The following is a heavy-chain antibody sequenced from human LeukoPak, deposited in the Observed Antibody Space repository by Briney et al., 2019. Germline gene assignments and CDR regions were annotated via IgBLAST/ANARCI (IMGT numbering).Heavy chain of an antibody. CDR3: ARDRNMITFGGVIDY. V-gene: IGHV1-18*01. CDR1: GYTFTSYG. CDR2: IIAYNGNT. J-gene: IGHJ4*02. D-gene: IGHD3-16*01. Sequence: GASVKVSCKASGYTFTSYGISWVRQAPGQGLEWMGWIIAYNGNTNYAQRLQGRVTMTTDTSTSTAYMELRSLRSDDTAVYYCARDRNMITFGGVIDYWGQGTLVTVSS.